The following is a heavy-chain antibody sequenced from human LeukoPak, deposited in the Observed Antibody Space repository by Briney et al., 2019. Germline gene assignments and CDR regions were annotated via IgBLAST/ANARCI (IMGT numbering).Heavy chain of an antibody. CDR3: AKDLVLFGVVTKVGGFDY. V-gene: IGHV3-21*04. CDR1: GFTFSSYN. CDR2: ISSSGSYI. J-gene: IGHJ4*02. Sequence: GGSLRLSCAASGFTFSSYNMNWVRQAPGKGLEWVSSISSSGSYISYGDSVKGRFTISRDNAKNSLYLQMNSLRAEDMALYYCAKDLVLFGVVTKVGGFDYWGQGTLVTVSS. D-gene: IGHD3-3*01.